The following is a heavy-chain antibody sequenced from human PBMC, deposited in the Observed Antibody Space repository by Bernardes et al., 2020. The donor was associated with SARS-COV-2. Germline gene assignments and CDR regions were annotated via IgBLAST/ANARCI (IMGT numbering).Heavy chain of an antibody. CDR1: GYTFTSYG. CDR3: ARMVLGSSSWYYYYGMDV. CDR2: ISAYNGNT. D-gene: IGHD6-13*01. J-gene: IGHJ6*02. V-gene: IGHV1-18*04. Sequence: ASVKVFCMASGYTFTSYGISWVRQAPGQGLEWMGWISAYNGNTNYAQKLQGRVTMTTDTSTSTAYMELRSLRSDDTAVYYCARMVLGSSSWYYYYGMDVWGQGTTVTVSS.